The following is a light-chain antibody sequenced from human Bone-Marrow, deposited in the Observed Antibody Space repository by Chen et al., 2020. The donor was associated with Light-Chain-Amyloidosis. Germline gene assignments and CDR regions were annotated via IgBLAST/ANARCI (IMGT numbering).Light chain of an antibody. CDR2: DDS. J-gene: IGLJ3*02. V-gene: IGLV3-21*02. Sequence: SSVLTQPSSVSAAPGPTATIAFGGNNIGSTSVHWYQQTPGQAPLLVVYDDSDRPSGIPERLSGSNSGNTATLTISRVEAGDEADYYCQVWDRSRDRAVFGGGTKLTVL. CDR3: QVWDRSRDRAV. CDR1: NIGSTS.